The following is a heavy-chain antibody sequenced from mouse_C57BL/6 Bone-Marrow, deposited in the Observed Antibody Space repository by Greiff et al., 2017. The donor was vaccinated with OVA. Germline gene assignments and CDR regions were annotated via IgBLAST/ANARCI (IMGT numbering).Heavy chain of an antibody. CDR2: IHPNSGST. J-gene: IGHJ1*03. Sequence: QVQLQQPGAELVKPGASVKLSCKASGYTITSYWMHWVKQRPGPGLEWIGMIHPNSGSTKYNEKFKSKATLTVDKSSRTAYMQLSSLTSEYSAVYYCSRGGSSDWYFDVCGTGTTVTVSS. D-gene: IGHD1-1*01. CDR3: SRGGSSDWYFDV. CDR1: GYTITSYW. V-gene: IGHV1-64*01.